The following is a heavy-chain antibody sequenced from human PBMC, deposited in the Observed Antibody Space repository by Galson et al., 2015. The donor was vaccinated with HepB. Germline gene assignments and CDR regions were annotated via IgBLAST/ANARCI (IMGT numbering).Heavy chain of an antibody. V-gene: IGHV3-9*01. CDR1: GFTFDDYA. CDR2: VSWNSGSI. D-gene: IGHD2-15*01. Sequence: SLRLSCAASGFTFDDYAMHWVRQAPGKGLEWVSGVSWNSGSIGYADSVKGRFTISGDNAKKNLYLEMNSLRAEDTAFYYCANGPGYCSGGTCIDYWGQGTLVTVSS. J-gene: IGHJ4*02. CDR3: ANGPGYCSGGTCIDY.